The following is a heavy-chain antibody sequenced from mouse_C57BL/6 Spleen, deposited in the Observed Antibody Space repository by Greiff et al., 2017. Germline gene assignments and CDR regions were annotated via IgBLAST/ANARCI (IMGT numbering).Heavy chain of an antibody. Sequence: EVQRLESGGGLVKPGGSLKLSCAASGFTFSDYGMHWVRQAPEQGLEWVAYISSGSSTITYADTVKGRFTLSRDNANNTLFLQLTSLRSEDTAMYYCAEHSSYDAMDYWGQGTSVTVSS. CDR2: ISSGSSTI. CDR1: GFTFSDYG. CDR3: AEHSSYDAMDY. J-gene: IGHJ4*01. V-gene: IGHV5-17*01. D-gene: IGHD1-1*01.